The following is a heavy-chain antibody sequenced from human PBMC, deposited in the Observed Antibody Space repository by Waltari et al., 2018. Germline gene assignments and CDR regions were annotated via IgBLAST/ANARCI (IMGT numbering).Heavy chain of an antibody. CDR3: ARGGRFWSGYYTVDY. Sequence: QVQLVESGGGVVQPGRSLRLSCAASGFTFSSYAMHWVRQAPGKGLEWVAVIPYDGSNKYYADSVKGRFTISRDNSKNTLYLQMNSLRAEDTAVYYCARGGRFWSGYYTVDYWGQGTLVTVSS. J-gene: IGHJ4*02. V-gene: IGHV3-30-3*01. CDR1: GFTFSSYA. D-gene: IGHD3-3*01. CDR2: IPYDGSNK.